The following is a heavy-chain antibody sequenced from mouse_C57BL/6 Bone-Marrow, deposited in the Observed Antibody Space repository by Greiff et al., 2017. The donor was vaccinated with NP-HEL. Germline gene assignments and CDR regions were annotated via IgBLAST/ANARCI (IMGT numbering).Heavy chain of an antibody. D-gene: IGHD2-2*01. J-gene: IGHJ3*01. CDR3: ARSTMVTTPSFAY. CDR1: GFTFSDYG. CDR2: ISNLAYSI. Sequence: EVKLVESGGGLVQPGGSLKLSCAASGFTFSDYGMAWVRQAPRKGPEWVAFISNLAYSIYYADTVTGRFTISRENAKNTLYLEMSSLRSEDTAMYYCARSTMVTTPSFAYWGQGTLVTVSA. V-gene: IGHV5-15*04.